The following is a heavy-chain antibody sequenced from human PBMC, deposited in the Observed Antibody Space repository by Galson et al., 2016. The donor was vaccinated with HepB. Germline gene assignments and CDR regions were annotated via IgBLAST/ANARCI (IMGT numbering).Heavy chain of an antibody. V-gene: IGHV3-21*01. Sequence: SLRLSCAGSGFVFSAYGFNWIRQAPGKGLEWVSSISNAGSYRHYTDSVKGRFTISRDNDKHSLYRQMNSLSAEDTAVYYCARSGGTYSSSSYYFDSWGQGTLVAVSS. CDR1: GFVFSAYG. D-gene: IGHD6-6*01. J-gene: IGHJ4*02. CDR3: ARSGGTYSSSSYYFDS. CDR2: ISNAGSYR.